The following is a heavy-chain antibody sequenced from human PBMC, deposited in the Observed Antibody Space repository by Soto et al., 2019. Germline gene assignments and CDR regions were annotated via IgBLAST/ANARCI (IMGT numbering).Heavy chain of an antibody. J-gene: IGHJ6*02. V-gene: IGHV4-39*01. CDR3: ASKHAVVMDYYGMGV. D-gene: IGHD3-22*01. Sequence: SETLSLTCTVSGGSISSSSYYWGWIRQPPGKGLEWIGSIYYSGSTYYNPSLKSRVTISVDTSKNQFSLKLSSVTAADTAVYYCASKHAVVMDYYGMGVWGQGTTVTVSS. CDR1: GGSISSSSYY. CDR2: IYYSGST.